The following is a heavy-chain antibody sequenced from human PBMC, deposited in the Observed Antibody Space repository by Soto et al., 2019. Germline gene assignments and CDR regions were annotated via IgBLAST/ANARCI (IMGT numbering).Heavy chain of an antibody. CDR1: GFTFSNAW. D-gene: IGHD3-16*02. CDR2: IKSKTDGGTT. Sequence: GSLRLSCAASGFTFSNAWMSWVRQAPGKGLEWVGRIKSKTDGGTTDYAAPVKGRFTISRDDSKNTLYLQMNSLKTEDTAVYYCTTDDDYIWGSYRYNYFDYWGQGTLVTVSS. J-gene: IGHJ4*02. V-gene: IGHV3-15*01. CDR3: TTDDDYIWGSYRYNYFDY.